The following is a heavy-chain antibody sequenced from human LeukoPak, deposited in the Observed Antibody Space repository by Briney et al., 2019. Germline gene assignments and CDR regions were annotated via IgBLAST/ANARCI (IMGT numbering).Heavy chain of an antibody. D-gene: IGHD3-9*01. V-gene: IGHV3-48*02. CDR1: GFSFTDYP. CDR2: IRTTAEGAKYA. J-gene: IGHJ4*02. CDR3: ATDQRYAFDY. Sequence: GGSLRLSCATSGFSFTDYPMNWVRQPPGKGLEWISNIRTTAEGAKYAYYADSVKGRVTISRDDGKNTLYLHMNSLRDDDTAVYYCATDQRYAFDYWGQGILVTVSS.